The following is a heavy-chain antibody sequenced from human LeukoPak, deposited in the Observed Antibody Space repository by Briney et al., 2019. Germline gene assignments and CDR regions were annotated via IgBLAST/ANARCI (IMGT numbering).Heavy chain of an antibody. V-gene: IGHV3-23*01. CDR1: GFTFSSYA. D-gene: IGHD3-22*01. CDR2: ISINGGST. CDR3: SVMHRYYDGSGYWVQ. J-gene: IGHJ4*02. Sequence: PGGSLRLSCAASGFTFSSYAMSWVRQAPGKGLEWVSGISINGGSTSYADSVKGRFTISRDNPRNTLYMQMNSLSAEDTAVYYCSVMHRYYDGSGYWVQWGQGTLVTVSS.